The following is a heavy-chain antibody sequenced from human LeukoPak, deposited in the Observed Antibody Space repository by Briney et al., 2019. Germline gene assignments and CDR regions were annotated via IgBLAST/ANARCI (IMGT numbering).Heavy chain of an antibody. CDR2: IKQDGSAK. D-gene: IGHD2/OR15-2a*01. CDR3: ARERATTTSFDY. J-gene: IGHJ4*02. V-gene: IGHV3-7*01. Sequence: GGSLRLSYAASGFTFTNYWMNWLRQAPGKGLEWVANIKQDGSAKNYVDSVKGRFTISRDNAENSLFLQMNNLRVEDTAVYYCARERATTTSFDYWGQGVLVTVSS. CDR1: GFTFTNYW.